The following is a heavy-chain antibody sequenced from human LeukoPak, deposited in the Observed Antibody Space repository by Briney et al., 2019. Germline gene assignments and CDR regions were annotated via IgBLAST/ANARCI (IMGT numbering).Heavy chain of an antibody. J-gene: IGHJ4*02. CDR3: ARNGDYDGRGFYYFFDS. CDR1: GFTFTGYW. CDR2: INQDGSEK. V-gene: IGHV3-7*04. Sequence: GGSLRLSCAASGFTFTGYWMGWVRQAPGKGVEWVANINQDGSEKYYVDSVKGRFTISRDNAKNSLSLQMNRLRAEDTAVYYCARNGDYDGRGFYYFFDSWGRGTLVTVSS. D-gene: IGHD3-22*01.